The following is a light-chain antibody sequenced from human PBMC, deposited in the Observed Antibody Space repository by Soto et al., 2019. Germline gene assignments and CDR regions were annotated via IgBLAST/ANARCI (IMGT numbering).Light chain of an antibody. V-gene: IGKV3-15*01. Sequence: EIVMTQSPATLSVSPGERATLSCRASQTVTSNLAWYQQKPGQAPRLLIYGASTRATGVPARFSGSGSGTAFTLTISSLQSEDFAVYHCQQYNNWPPAFGGGTKVEIK. CDR3: QQYNNWPPA. J-gene: IGKJ4*01. CDR2: GAS. CDR1: QTVTSN.